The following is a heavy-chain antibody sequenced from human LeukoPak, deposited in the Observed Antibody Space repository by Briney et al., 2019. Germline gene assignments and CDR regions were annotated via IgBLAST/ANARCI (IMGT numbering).Heavy chain of an antibody. CDR3: ARSVGAAISVAGLYFDY. CDR1: GYSLTSYW. D-gene: IGHD6-19*01. Sequence: KPGESLKISCKGSGYSLTSYWIGWVRQMPGKGLEWMGIIYPGDSDTRYSPSFQGQVTISADKSISTAYLQWSSLKASDTAMYYCARSVGAAISVAGLYFDYWGQGTLVTVSS. V-gene: IGHV5-51*01. J-gene: IGHJ4*02. CDR2: IYPGDSDT.